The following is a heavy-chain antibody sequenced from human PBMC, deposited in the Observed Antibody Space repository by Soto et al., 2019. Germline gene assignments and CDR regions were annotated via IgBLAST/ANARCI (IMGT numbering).Heavy chain of an antibody. V-gene: IGHV4-31*03. J-gene: IGHJ5*02. CDR1: GGSISSGGYY. CDR2: IYYSGST. Sequence: PSETLSLTCTVSGGSISSGGYYWSWIRQHPGKGLEWIGYIYYSGSTYYNPSLKSRVTISVDTSKNQFSLKLSSVTAADTAVYYCARAGGGNRNTEGWFDPWGQGTLVTVSS. D-gene: IGHD1-20*01. CDR3: ARAGGGNRNTEGWFDP.